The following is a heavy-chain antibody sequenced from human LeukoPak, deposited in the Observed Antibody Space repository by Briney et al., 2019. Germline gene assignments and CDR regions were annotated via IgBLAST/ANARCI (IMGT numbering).Heavy chain of an antibody. J-gene: IGHJ4*02. CDR1: GYTFTSYY. V-gene: IGHV1-69*06. D-gene: IGHD6-6*01. Sequence: GASVKVSCKASGYTFTSYYMHWVRQAPGQGLEWMGGIIPIFGTANYAQKFQGRVTITADKSTSTAYMELSSLRSEDTAVYYCARAYSSSGFDYWGQGTLVTVSS. CDR3: ARAYSSSGFDY. CDR2: IIPIFGTA.